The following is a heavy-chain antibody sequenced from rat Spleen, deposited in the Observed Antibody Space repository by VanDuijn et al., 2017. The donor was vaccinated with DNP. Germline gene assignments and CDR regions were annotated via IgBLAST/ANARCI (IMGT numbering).Heavy chain of an antibody. D-gene: IGHD1-2*01. V-gene: IGHV2-32*01. Sequence: QVQLRESGPGLVQPSQTLSLTCTASGFSLSIFHVHWVRQPPGKGLEWMGVMWSDGDTSSNSALKSRLSISRDTSKSQVFLKMNSLQTEDTAIYFCTRDYYTSSFVYWGQGTLVTVSS. J-gene: IGHJ3*01. CDR1: GFSLSIFH. CDR3: TRDYYTSSFVY. CDR2: MWSDGDT.